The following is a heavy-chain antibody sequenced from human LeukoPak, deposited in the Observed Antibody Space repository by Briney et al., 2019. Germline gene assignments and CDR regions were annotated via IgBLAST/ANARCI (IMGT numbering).Heavy chain of an antibody. CDR1: VGSFSGYY. CDR2: INHSGST. D-gene: IGHD3-10*01. V-gene: IGHV4-34*01. Sequence: PSETLSLTCAVYVGSFSGYYWSWIRQPPGKGLEWIGEINHSGSTDYNSSLKSRVTISVDTSKNQFSLKLSSVTAADTAVYYCARGYYGSGSHCCHMDVWGKGTTITVS. CDR3: ARGYYGSGSHCCHMDV. J-gene: IGHJ6*03.